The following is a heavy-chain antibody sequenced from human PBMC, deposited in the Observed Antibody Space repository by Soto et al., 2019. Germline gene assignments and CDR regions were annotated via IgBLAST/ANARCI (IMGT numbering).Heavy chain of an antibody. CDR3: TTEPYDSSGRLYYFDY. CDR1: GFTFSNAW. CDR2: IKSKTDGGTT. J-gene: IGHJ4*02. D-gene: IGHD3-22*01. V-gene: IGHV3-15*01. Sequence: EVQLLESGGGLVQPGGSLRLSCAASGFTFSNAWMSWVRQAPGKGLEWVGRIKSKTDGGTTDYAAPVKGRFTISRDDSKNTLYLQMNSLKTEDTAVYYCTTEPYDSSGRLYYFDYWGQGTLVTVSS.